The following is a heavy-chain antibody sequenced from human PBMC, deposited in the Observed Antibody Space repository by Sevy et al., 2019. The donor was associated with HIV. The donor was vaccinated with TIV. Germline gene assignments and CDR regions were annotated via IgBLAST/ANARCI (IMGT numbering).Heavy chain of an antibody. D-gene: IGHD3-22*01. J-gene: IGHJ6*02. CDR1: GFTFNFYG. CDR2: ISYDGNLK. V-gene: IGHV3-30*18. CDR3: VKAPNDYDNSGWAGLEV. Sequence: GGSLRLSCAASGFTFNFYGMHWVRQAPGKGLEWVALISYDGNLKYYADSAKGRFTISRDNSKTTLYLQMNSLRPEDTAVYYCVKAPNDYDNSGWAGLEVWGQGTTVTVSS.